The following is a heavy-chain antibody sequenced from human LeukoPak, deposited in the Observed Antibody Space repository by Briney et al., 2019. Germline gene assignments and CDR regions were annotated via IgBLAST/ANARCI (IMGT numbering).Heavy chain of an antibody. D-gene: IGHD3-10*01. CDR2: ISRSSTDT. Sequence: GGSLRLSCAASGFTFTDFYMSWIRQAPGKGLEWLSDISRSSTDTNYADSVKGRFTISRDNAKDSLFLQLNSLRAEDTAVYYCARKTYYYDSGSYSKSYYFDYWGQGTLVTVSS. V-gene: IGHV3-11*06. J-gene: IGHJ4*02. CDR3: ARKTYYYDSGSYSKSYYFDY. CDR1: GFTFTDFY.